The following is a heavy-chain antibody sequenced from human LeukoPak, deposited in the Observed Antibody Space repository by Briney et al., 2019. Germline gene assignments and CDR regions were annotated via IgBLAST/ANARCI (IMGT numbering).Heavy chain of an antibody. CDR3: AKSPSTYSSSWYYFDY. CDR2: ISYDGSNE. D-gene: IGHD6-13*01. CDR1: GFTFSAYG. J-gene: IGHJ4*02. Sequence: PGGSLRLSCAASGFTFSAYGMHWVRQAPGKGLEWVAVISYDGSNEYYADSVKGRFTISRDNSKNTLYLQMNSLRTEDTAVYYCAKSPSTYSSSWYYFDYWGQGTLVTVSS. V-gene: IGHV3-30*18.